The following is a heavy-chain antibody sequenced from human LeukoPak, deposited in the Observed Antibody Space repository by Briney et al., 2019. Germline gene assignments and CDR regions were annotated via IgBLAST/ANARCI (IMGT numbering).Heavy chain of an antibody. J-gene: IGHJ4*02. Sequence: PGGSLRLSCAASGFTFSSYAMSWVRQAPGKGLEWVSGISGSGGSTYYADAVKGRFTISRDNSRSTLYLQMNSLRAEDTAVYYCAKDAIYGDGYWEFDYWGQGTLVTVSS. CDR1: GFTFSSYA. V-gene: IGHV3-23*01. CDR3: AKDAIYGDGYWEFDY. D-gene: IGHD2-21*01. CDR2: ISGSGGST.